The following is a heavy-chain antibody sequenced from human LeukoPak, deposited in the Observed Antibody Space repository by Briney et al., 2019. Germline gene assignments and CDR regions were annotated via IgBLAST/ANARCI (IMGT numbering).Heavy chain of an antibody. Sequence: GGSLRLSCVASGFTLSSYSMHWVRQPPGRGLEFVSAISYNEADTYYANSVKGRFTISRDISKNTLYLQMGSLRPDDMGVYYCARVDYGSGCDSWGQGTLVTVSS. CDR1: GFTLSSYS. CDR2: ISYNEADT. CDR3: ARVDYGSGCDS. D-gene: IGHD6-19*01. J-gene: IGHJ4*02. V-gene: IGHV3-64*01.